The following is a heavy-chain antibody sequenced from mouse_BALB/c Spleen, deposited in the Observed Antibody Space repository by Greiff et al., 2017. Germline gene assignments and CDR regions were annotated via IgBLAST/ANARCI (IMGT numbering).Heavy chain of an antibody. CDR2: IWSGGST. CDR1: GFSLTSYG. J-gene: IGHJ1*01. V-gene: IGHV2-2*02. Sequence: QVQLKESGPGLVQPSQSLSITCTVSGFSLTSYGVHWVRQSPGKGLEWLGVIWSGGSTDYNAAFISRLSISKDNSKSQVFFKMNSLQANDTAIYSCARTYYRYDEWYFDVWGAGTTVTVSS. CDR3: ARTYYRYDEWYFDV. D-gene: IGHD2-14*01.